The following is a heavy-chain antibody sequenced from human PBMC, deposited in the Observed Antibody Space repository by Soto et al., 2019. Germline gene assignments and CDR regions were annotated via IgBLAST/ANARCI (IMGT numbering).Heavy chain of an antibody. CDR1: GYTFTSYG. CDR3: ARSPPGSGYYKYYYYMDV. Sequence: ASVKVSCKASGYTFTSYGISWVRQAPGQGLEWMGWISAYNGNTNYAQKLQGRVTMTTDTSTSKAYMELWSLRSDDTAVYYCARSPPGSGYYKYYYYMDVWGKGTTVTVSS. J-gene: IGHJ6*03. CDR2: ISAYNGNT. V-gene: IGHV1-18*01. D-gene: IGHD3-3*01.